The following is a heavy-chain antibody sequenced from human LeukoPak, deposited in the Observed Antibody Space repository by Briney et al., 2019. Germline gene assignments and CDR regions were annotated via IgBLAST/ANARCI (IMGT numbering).Heavy chain of an antibody. CDR3: ATAGDDVDSVMIWDF. CDR2: FDPEDGET. V-gene: IGHV1-24*01. D-gene: IGHD3/OR15-3a*01. CDR1: GYTLTELS. J-gene: IGHJ4*02. Sequence: ASVKVSCKVSGYTLTELSMHWVRQAPGKGLEWMGGFDPEDGETIYAQKFQGRVTMTGDTSTDTAYMELGSLRSEDTAVYYCATAGDDVDSVMIWDFWGQGTLVTVSS.